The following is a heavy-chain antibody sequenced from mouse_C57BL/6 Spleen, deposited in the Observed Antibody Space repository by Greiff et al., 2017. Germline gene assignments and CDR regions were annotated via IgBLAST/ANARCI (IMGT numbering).Heavy chain of an antibody. CDR1: GYTFTDYY. J-gene: IGHJ4*01. V-gene: IGHV1-26*01. CDR2: INPNNGGT. CDR3: ATYGSSRSYAMDY. D-gene: IGHD1-1*01. Sequence: EVQLQQSGPELVKPGASVKISCKASGYTFTDYYMNWVKQSHGKSLEWIGDINPNNGGTSYNQKFKGKATLNVDKSSSTAYMELRSLTSEDSAVYYCATYGSSRSYAMDYWGQGTSVTVSS.